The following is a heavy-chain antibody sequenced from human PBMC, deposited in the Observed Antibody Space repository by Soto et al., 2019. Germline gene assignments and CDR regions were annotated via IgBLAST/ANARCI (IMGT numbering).Heavy chain of an antibody. CDR1: GYTFTSYD. D-gene: IGHD6-6*01. J-gene: IGHJ4*02. CDR3: ARGLYDSRSYVFDY. V-gene: IGHV1-8*01. CDR2: MNPNSCNT. Sequence: QVQLVQSGAEVKKPGASVKVSCKASGYTFTSYDINWVRQATGQGLEWMGWMNPNSCNTGYAQKFQGRVSMTRNTSISIAYMDLSSLRSKDTAVYYCARGLYDSRSYVFDYWGQGTLVTVSS.